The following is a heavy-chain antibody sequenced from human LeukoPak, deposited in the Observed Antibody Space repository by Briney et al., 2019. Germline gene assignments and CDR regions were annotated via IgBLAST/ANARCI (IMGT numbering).Heavy chain of an antibody. D-gene: IGHD3-22*01. CDR2: ISGSAART. CDR1: GFTFSAYA. CDR3: AKRYPYDSSTYAFDY. V-gene: IGHV3-23*01. J-gene: IGHJ4*02. Sequence: GGSLRLSCAASGFTFSAYAVTWVRQAPGKGLEWVSAISGSAARTYYADSVKGRLTISRDNSKNTVYLQMNSLRAEDTAVYYCAKRYPYDSSTYAFDYWGQGALVTVSS.